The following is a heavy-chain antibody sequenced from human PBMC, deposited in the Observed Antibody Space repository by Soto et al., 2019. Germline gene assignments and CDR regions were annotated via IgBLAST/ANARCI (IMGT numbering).Heavy chain of an antibody. CDR2: ISGSSSST. J-gene: IGHJ4*02. V-gene: IGHV3-23*01. CDR1: GLTFSTYA. D-gene: IGHD6-19*01. Sequence: EVQLLESGGGLVQPGGSLRLSCAASGLTFSTYAMSWVRQAPGKGLEWVSAISGSSSSTYYADSVKGRFTISRDNSKNTLYLQMSSLRAEDTAVYYCGKVEGKDSSGWESIDYWGQGTLVTVSS. CDR3: GKVEGKDSSGWESIDY.